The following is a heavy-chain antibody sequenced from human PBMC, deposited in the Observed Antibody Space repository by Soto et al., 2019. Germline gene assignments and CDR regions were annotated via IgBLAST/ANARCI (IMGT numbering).Heavy chain of an antibody. Sequence: PSETLSLTCAVSGGSISSGAYSWNWIRQSPGKGLEWIAYIYLSGNTYSNPSLKSRVTISLDRSKNQFSLRLTSVTAADTAVYYCAREGQFYDSSGYFESWGQGIQVTVSS. V-gene: IGHV4-30-2*06. CDR1: GGSISSGAYS. J-gene: IGHJ4*02. D-gene: IGHD3-22*01. CDR2: IYLSGNT. CDR3: AREGQFYDSSGYFES.